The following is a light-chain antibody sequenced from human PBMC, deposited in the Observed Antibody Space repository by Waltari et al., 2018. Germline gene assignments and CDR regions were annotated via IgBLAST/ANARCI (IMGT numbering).Light chain of an antibody. CDR3: QQYNSHSWT. CDR1: QSISSW. Sequence: DIQMTQSPSTLSASVGDRVTITCRASQSISSWLAWYRQKPGKAPKLLIYKASSLESGVPSRFSGSGSGTEFTLTISSLQPDDFATYYCQQYNSHSWTFGQGTKVDIK. V-gene: IGKV1-5*03. J-gene: IGKJ1*01. CDR2: KAS.